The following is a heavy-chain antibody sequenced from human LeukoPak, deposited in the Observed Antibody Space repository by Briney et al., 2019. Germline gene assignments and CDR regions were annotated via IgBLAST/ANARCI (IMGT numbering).Heavy chain of an antibody. D-gene: IGHD5-18*01. CDR3: ARRVTAMVTLDH. CDR2: IYYSGNT. J-gene: IGHJ4*02. CDR1: GGSISSSSYY. V-gene: IGHV4-39*01. Sequence: SETLSLTCTATGGSISSSSYYWGWIRQPPGKGLEWIGTIYYSGNTYYNPSLKSRVTISVDTSKNQFSLKLNSVTAADTAVYYCARRVTAMVTLDHWGQGTLVTVSS.